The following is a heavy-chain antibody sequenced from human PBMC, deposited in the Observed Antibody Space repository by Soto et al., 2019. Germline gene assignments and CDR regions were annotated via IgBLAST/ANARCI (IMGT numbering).Heavy chain of an antibody. V-gene: IGHV4-39*07. Sequence: SETLSLTCTVSGGSISSSSYYWGWIRQPPGKGLEWIGSIYYSGSTNYNPSLKSRVTISVDTSKNQFSLKLSSVTAADTAVYYCARKLTFRSERIAYVHWFDPWGQGTLVTVSS. J-gene: IGHJ5*02. CDR2: IYYSGST. CDR1: GGSISSSSYY. CDR3: ARKLTFRSERIAYVHWFDP. D-gene: IGHD1-1*01.